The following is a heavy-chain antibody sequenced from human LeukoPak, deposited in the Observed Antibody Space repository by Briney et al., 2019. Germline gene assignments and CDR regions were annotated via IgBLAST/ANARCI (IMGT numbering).Heavy chain of an antibody. CDR3: ARDSGPYFYDSSYFDY. J-gene: IGHJ4*02. CDR1: GFTFDDYA. Sequence: GGSLRLSCAASGFTFDDYAMHWVRQAPGKGLEWVATIKQDGSEKYYVDSVKGRFTISRDNAKNSLYLQMNSLRAEDTAVYYCARDSGPYFYDSSYFDYWGQGTLVTVSS. D-gene: IGHD3-22*01. V-gene: IGHV3-7*01. CDR2: IKQDGSEK.